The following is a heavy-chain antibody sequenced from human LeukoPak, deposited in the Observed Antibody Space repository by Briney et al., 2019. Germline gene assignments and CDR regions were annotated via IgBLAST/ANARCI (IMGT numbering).Heavy chain of an antibody. D-gene: IGHD1-1*01. V-gene: IGHV1-18*01. Sequence: ASVKVSCKASGYTFTSYGISWVRQAPGQGLEWMGGISAYNGKTNYAKKHQGRVTMTTDTSKSKAYMEMRRLRSYDTAVCECARGDGKALLDDNFEHWGRRPLVSVST. J-gene: IGHJ4*02. CDR1: GYTFTSYG. CDR3: ARGDGKALLDDNFEH. CDR2: ISAYNGKT.